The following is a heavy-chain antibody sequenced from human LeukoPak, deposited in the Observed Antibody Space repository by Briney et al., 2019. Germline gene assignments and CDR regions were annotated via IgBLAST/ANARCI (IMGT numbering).Heavy chain of an antibody. Sequence: GGSLRLSCAASGFTFSRYSMNWVRQAPGKGLEWVSSISSSSSYIYYADSVKGRFTISRDNSKNTVYLQMSSLRAEDTALYYCATIGTGDRDDSWGQGTLVTVSS. CDR2: ISSSSSYI. J-gene: IGHJ5*01. V-gene: IGHV3-21*01. CDR3: ATIGTGDRDDS. CDR1: GFTFSRYS. D-gene: IGHD3/OR15-3a*01.